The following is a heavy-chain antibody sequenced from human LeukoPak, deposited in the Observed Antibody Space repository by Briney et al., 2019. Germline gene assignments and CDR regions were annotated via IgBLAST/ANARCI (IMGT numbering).Heavy chain of an antibody. CDR2: IKQDGSEK. J-gene: IGHJ4*02. CDR3: ARRGGSYRDY. Sequence: SGGSLRLSCAASGFTFSDNDMSWVRQAPGKGLEWVANIKQDGSEKYYVDSVKGRFTISRDNAKNSLYLQMNSLRAEDTAVYYCARRGGSYRDYWGQGTLVTVSS. CDR1: GFTFSDND. D-gene: IGHD1-26*01. V-gene: IGHV3-7*01.